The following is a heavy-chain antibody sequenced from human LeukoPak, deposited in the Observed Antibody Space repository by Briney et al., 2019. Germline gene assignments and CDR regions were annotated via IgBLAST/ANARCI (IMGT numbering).Heavy chain of an antibody. Sequence: SETLSLTCAVYGGSFSGYYWSWIRQPPGKGLEWIGEINHSGSTNYNPSLKSRVTISVDTSKNQFSLKLSSVTASDTALYYCARHRSNRVFPSFDIWGQGTMVTVSS. CDR1: GGSFSGYY. CDR2: INHSGST. J-gene: IGHJ3*02. CDR3: ARHRSNRVFPSFDI. V-gene: IGHV4-34*01.